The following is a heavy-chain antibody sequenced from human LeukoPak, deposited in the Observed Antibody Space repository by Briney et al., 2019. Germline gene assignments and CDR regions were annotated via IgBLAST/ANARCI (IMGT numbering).Heavy chain of an antibody. Sequence: GGSLRLSCTTSGFTFSTYAMHWVRQAPGKGLEWVALISYDATNIRYADSVKGRFTISRDNSKNTLYLQMNGLRVEDTAVYYCARDVPPHDYWGQGTLVTVSS. V-gene: IGHV3-30-3*01. J-gene: IGHJ4*02. CDR3: ARDVPPHDY. CDR1: GFTFSTYA. CDR2: ISYDATNI.